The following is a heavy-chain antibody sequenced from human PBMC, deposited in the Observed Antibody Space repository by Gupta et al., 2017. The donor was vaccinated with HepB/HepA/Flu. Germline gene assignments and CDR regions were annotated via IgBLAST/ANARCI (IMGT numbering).Heavy chain of an antibody. J-gene: IGHJ2*01. CDR2: ISGSGGST. V-gene: IGHV3-23*01. Sequence: EVQLLESGGGLVQPGGSLRLSCAASGFTFSSHAMSWVRQAPGKGLEWVSAISGSGGSTYYADSVKGRSTISRDNSKNTLYLQMNSLRAEDTAVYYCAKAVSPRYCSSTSCYQEWYFDLWGRGTLVTVSS. CDR1: GFTFSSHA. D-gene: IGHD2-2*01. CDR3: AKAVSPRYCSSTSCYQEWYFDL.